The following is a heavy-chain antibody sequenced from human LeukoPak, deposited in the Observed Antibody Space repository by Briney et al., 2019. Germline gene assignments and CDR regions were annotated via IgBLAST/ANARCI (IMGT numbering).Heavy chain of an antibody. CDR3: ARGDIVVVTVGFDY. D-gene: IGHD2-2*01. J-gene: IGHJ4*02. V-gene: IGHV4-34*01. CDR2: INHSGST. CDR1: GGSFSGYY. Sequence: PSETLSLTCAVYGGSFSGYYWSWIRQPPGKGLEWIGEINHSGSTNYNPSLKSRVTISVDTSKNQFSLKLSSVTAADTAVYYCARGDIVVVTVGFDYWGQGTLVTVSS.